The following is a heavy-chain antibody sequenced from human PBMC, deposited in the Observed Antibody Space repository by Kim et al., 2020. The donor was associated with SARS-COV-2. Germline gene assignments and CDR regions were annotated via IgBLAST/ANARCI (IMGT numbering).Heavy chain of an antibody. D-gene: IGHD3-10*01. J-gene: IGHJ6*02. CDR1: GGSISSYY. CDR2: IYYSGST. Sequence: SETLSLTCTVSGGSISSYYWSWIRQPPGKGLEWIGYIYYSGSTNYNPSLKSRVTISVDTSKNQFSLKLSSVTAADTAVYYCARDSWGSYYYGSGSSHGMDVWGQGTTVTVSS. V-gene: IGHV4-59*01. CDR3: ARDSWGSYYYGSGSSHGMDV.